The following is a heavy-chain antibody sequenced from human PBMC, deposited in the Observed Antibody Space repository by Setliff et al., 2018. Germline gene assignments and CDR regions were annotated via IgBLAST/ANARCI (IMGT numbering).Heavy chain of an antibody. CDR3: SRLVRYCTTTSCQRLSGDEY. V-gene: IGHV1-18*01. CDR1: GYTFAHSG. D-gene: IGHD2-2*01. CDR2: ISAYNGNT. Sequence: ASVKVSCKASGYTFAHSGVTWVRQAPGQGLEWMGWISAYNGNTYYAQIFQGRVTMTTDTSTDTAYMELRSLKSDDTAVYYCSRLVRYCTTTSCQRLSGDEYWGQGTVVTVSS. J-gene: IGHJ4*02.